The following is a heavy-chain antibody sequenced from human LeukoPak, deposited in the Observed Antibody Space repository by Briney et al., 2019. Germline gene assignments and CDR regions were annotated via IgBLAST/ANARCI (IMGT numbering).Heavy chain of an antibody. CDR2: ISGSGGST. Sequence: GGSLRLSCAASGFTFSSYAMSWVRQAPGKGLEWVPAISGSGGSTYYADSVKGRFTVSRDNSKNTLYLQMNSLRAEDTAVYYCALWFGEPQYYFDYWGQGTLVTVSS. V-gene: IGHV3-23*01. CDR1: GFTFSSYA. D-gene: IGHD3-10*01. CDR3: ALWFGEPQYYFDY. J-gene: IGHJ4*02.